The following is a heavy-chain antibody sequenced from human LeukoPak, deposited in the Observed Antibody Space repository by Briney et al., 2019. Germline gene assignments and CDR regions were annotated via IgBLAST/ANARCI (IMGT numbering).Heavy chain of an antibody. CDR1: GYTFTSYY. J-gene: IGHJ6*02. CDR2: INPSGGST. D-gene: IGHD2-15*01. Sequence: ASVKVSFKASGYTFTSYYMHWVRQAPGQGLEWMGIINPSGGSTSYAQKFQGRVTMTRDTSTSTVYMELSSLRSEDTAVYYCAREDVVVAADYYYYGMDVWGQGTTVTVSS. V-gene: IGHV1-46*01. CDR3: AREDVVVAADYYYYGMDV.